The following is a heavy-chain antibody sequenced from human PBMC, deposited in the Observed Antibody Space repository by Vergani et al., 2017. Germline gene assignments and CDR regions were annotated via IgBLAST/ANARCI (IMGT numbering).Heavy chain of an antibody. CDR1: GFTFSSYA. V-gene: IGHV3-21*01. CDR3: ARDHPYYDFWSGSSPYYYGMDV. D-gene: IGHD3-3*01. Sequence: EVQLLESGGGLVQPGGSLRLSCAASGFTFSSYAMSWVRQAPGKGLEWVSSISSSSSYIYYADSVKGRFTISRDNAKNSLYLQMNSLRAEDTAVYYCARDHPYYDFWSGSSPYYYGMDVWGQGTTVTVSS. CDR2: ISSSSSYI. J-gene: IGHJ6*02.